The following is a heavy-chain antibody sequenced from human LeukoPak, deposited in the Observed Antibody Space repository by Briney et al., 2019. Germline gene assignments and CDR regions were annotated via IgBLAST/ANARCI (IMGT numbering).Heavy chain of an antibody. CDR3: ARDASAYY. Sequence: GGSLRLSCAASGFTVSSNYMCWVRQAPGKGLEWVSVIYSGGSTYYADSVKGRFTISRDNAKRSLFLQMDSLRAEDTAVYYCARDASAYYWGQGTLVTVSS. D-gene: IGHD3-3*01. CDR1: GFTVSSNY. V-gene: IGHV3-66*01. CDR2: IYSGGST. J-gene: IGHJ4*02.